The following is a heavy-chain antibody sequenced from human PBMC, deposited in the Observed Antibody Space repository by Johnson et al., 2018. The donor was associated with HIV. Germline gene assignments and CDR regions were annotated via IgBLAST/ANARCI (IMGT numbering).Heavy chain of an antibody. CDR3: ARASGFDM. CDR2: ISWNSDTI. D-gene: IGHD1-26*01. Sequence: VQLVESGGGLIQPGGSLRLSCAASGFTVSSNYMSWVRQAPGKGLEWVAGISWNSDTIGYADSVKGRFTISRDNSKNTLYLQMNSLRAEDTAVYYCARASGFDMWGQGTMVTVSS. CDR1: GFTVSSNY. V-gene: IGHV3-66*03. J-gene: IGHJ3*02.